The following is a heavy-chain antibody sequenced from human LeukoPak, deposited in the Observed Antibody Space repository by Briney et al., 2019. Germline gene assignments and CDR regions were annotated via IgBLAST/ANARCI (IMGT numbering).Heavy chain of an antibody. Sequence: SETLSLTCTVSGGSISSYCWTWIRQPPGKGLEWIGYIYYSGSTNYNPSLKSRVTISVDTSKNQFSLKLSSVTAADTAVYYCARQDVATSHDAFDIWGQGTMVTVSS. D-gene: IGHD5-12*01. V-gene: IGHV4-59*08. CDR1: GGSISSYC. CDR2: IYYSGST. J-gene: IGHJ3*02. CDR3: ARQDVATSHDAFDI.